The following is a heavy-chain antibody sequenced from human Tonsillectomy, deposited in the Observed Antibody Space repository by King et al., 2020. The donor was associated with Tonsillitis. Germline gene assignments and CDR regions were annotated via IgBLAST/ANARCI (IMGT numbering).Heavy chain of an antibody. D-gene: IGHD3-10*01. Sequence: VQLVESGAELKKPGASVKVSCKASGFTFKNYAINWVRQAPGQGLEWMGWIDTNTGNPTYAHSFTGRFVLSLDTSISTTYLQNSSLNPEETAIYYCARGVGGPDFGELWLVCFDYWGQGTLVTVSS. J-gene: IGHJ4*02. CDR2: IDTNTGNP. V-gene: IGHV7-4-1*02. CDR3: ARGVGGPDFGELWLVCFDY. CDR1: GFTFKNYA.